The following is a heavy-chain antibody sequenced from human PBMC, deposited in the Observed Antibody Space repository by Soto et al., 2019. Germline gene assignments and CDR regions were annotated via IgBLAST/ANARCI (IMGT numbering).Heavy chain of an antibody. V-gene: IGHV3-30*18. CDR1: GFTFSTYG. D-gene: IGHD1-26*01. CDR3: EKASEGKIVGAAIDY. Sequence: QVQLVESGGGVVQPGRSLRLSCAVSGFTFSTYGMHWVRQAPGKGLEWVAVISYDGSNKYYADSVKGRFTISRDNSKTTLYLQMNSLRAEDTAVFYCEKASEGKIVGAAIDYWGQGTLVTVSS. CDR2: ISYDGSNK. J-gene: IGHJ4*02.